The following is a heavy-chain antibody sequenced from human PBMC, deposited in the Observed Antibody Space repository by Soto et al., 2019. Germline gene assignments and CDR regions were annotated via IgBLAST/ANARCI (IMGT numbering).Heavy chain of an antibody. Sequence: QVQLVQSGAEVKKPGSSVKVSCKASGGTFSSYAISWVRQAPGQGLEWMGGIIPIFGTANYAQKFQGRVTITADESTSTAYMELSSLRSEDTAVYYCARDRSPSRWSGGSLRPYYFDYWGQGTLVTVSS. D-gene: IGHD3-3*01. J-gene: IGHJ4*02. CDR1: GGTFSSYA. V-gene: IGHV1-69*01. CDR2: IIPIFGTA. CDR3: ARDRSPSRWSGGSLRPYYFDY.